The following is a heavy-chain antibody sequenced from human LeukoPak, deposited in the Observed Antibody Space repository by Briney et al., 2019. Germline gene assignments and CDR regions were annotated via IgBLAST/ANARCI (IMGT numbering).Heavy chain of an antibody. D-gene: IGHD4-23*01. J-gene: IGHJ5*02. CDR1: GGSISSSSYY. V-gene: IGHV4-39*07. CDR3: AREGVWYGGDSPYPALYNWFDP. CDR2: IYYSGST. Sequence: SETLSLTCTVSGGSISSSSYYWDWIRQPPGKGLEWIGSIYYSGSTYYNPPLKSRVTISVDTSKNQFSLKLSSVTAADTAVYYCAREGVWYGGDSPYPALYNWFDPWGQGTLVTVSS.